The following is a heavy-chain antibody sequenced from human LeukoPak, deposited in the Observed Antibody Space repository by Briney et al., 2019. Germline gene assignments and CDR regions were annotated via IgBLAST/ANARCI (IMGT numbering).Heavy chain of an antibody. V-gene: IGHV3-23*01. CDR1: GFTFSSSA. CDR3: ASIGGYSRNHDY. CDR2: ISASGGST. Sequence: GGSLRLSCAASGFTFSSSAMSWVRQVPGKGLEWVSGISASGGSTSYADSVKGRFTISRDNAKNSLYLQMNSLRAEDTAVYYCASIGGYSRNHDYWGQGTLVTVSS. J-gene: IGHJ4*02. D-gene: IGHD6-13*01.